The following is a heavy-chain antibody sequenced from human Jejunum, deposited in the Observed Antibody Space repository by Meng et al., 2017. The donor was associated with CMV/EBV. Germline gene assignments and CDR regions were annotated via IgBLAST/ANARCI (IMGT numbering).Heavy chain of an antibody. J-gene: IGHJ4*02. CDR3: ARGNALDY. Sequence: LSGAASGFIFRSYWMSWARQAPGRGLEWVASMKTDGSEKYYVDSVKGRFTMSRDNAKNSLYLQMNSLRAEDTAVYYCARGNALDYWGLGTLVTVSS. V-gene: IGHV3-7*01. CDR1: GFIFRSYW. CDR2: MKTDGSEK.